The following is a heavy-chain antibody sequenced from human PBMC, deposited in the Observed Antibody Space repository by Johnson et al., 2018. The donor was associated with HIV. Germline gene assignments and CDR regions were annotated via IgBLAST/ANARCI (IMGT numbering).Heavy chain of an antibody. CDR2: ISWNSGSI. J-gene: IGHJ3*02. CDR3: AKDSLDYYDSSGYYAFDI. Sequence: VQLVESGGGLVQPGRSLRLSCAASGFTFDDYAMHWVRQAPGKGLEWVSGISWNSGSIGYADSVKGRFTISRDNAKNSLYLQMNSLRAEDTALYYCAKDSLDYYDSSGYYAFDIWGQGTMVTVSS. V-gene: IGHV3-9*01. CDR1: GFTFDDYA. D-gene: IGHD3-22*01.